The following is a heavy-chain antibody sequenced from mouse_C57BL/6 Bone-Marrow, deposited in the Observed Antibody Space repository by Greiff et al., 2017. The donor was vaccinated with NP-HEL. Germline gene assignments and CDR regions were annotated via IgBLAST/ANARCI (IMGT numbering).Heavy chain of an antibody. CDR1: GYTFTDYY. CDR3: ASIGSYYFDY. J-gene: IGHJ2*01. V-gene: IGHV1-26*01. D-gene: IGHD3-1*01. CDR2: INPNNGGT. Sequence: VQLQQSGPELVKPGASVKISCKASGYTFTDYYMNWVKQSHGKSLEWIGDINPNNGGTSYNQKFKGKATLTVDKSSSTAYMELRSLTSEDSAVYYCASIGSYYFDYWGQGTTLTVSS.